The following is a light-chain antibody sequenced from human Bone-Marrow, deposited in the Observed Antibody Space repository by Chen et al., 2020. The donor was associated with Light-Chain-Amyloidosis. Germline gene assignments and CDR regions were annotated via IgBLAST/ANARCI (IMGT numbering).Light chain of an antibody. J-gene: IGLJ2*01. CDR3: QSADSSGTYEVI. CDR1: DLPTKY. Sequence: SYELTQPPSVSVSPGQTARITCSGDDLPTKYAYWYQQKPGKAPVLVIHRDTERPSGMSERFYGSSAGTTATLTISGVQAEDEDYYDCQSADSSGTYEVIFGGGTKLTVL. V-gene: IGLV3-25*03. CDR2: RDT.